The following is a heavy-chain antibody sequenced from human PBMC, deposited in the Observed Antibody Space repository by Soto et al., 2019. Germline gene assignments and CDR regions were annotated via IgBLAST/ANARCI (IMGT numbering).Heavy chain of an antibody. CDR3: ASFYDSSGSPFDY. CDR1: GGSVSSGSYY. Sequence: SETLSLTCTVSGGSVSSGSYYWSWIRQPPGKGLEWIGYIYYSGSTNYNPSLKSRVTISVDTSKNQFSLKLSSVTAADTAVYYCASFYDSSGSPFDYWGQGTLVTSPQ. D-gene: IGHD3-22*01. CDR2: IYYSGST. J-gene: IGHJ4*02. V-gene: IGHV4-61*01.